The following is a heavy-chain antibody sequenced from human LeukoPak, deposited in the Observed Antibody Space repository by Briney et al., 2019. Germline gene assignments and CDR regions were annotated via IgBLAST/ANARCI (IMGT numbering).Heavy chain of an antibody. CDR2: IYTSEST. CDR3: VRETVAASGIDALDI. D-gene: IGHD6-13*01. V-gene: IGHV4-4*07. J-gene: IGHJ3*02. Sequence: PSDTLSLTRSLCGGSLRNYFLSWLRQPAPRGREWVGRIYTSESTKYSPSLKSRATISTDKSKHQFSLKLSSVTAADTPVYYCVRETVAASGIDALDIWGEGAMVTVSS. CDR1: GGSLRNYF.